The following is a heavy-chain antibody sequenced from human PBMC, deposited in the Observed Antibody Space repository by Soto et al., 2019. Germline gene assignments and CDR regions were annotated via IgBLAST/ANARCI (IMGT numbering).Heavy chain of an antibody. CDR3: ARRVDYGGNSIGFYFDY. V-gene: IGHV5-51*01. D-gene: IGHD4-17*01. Sequence: VSLKIYCNGSGYRFTSYWIGWVRQMPGKGLEWMGIIYPGDSDTRYSPSFQGQVTISADKSISTAYLQWSSLKASDTAMYYCARRVDYGGNSIGFYFDYWGQGTLVTVSS. J-gene: IGHJ4*02. CDR1: GYRFTSYW. CDR2: IYPGDSDT.